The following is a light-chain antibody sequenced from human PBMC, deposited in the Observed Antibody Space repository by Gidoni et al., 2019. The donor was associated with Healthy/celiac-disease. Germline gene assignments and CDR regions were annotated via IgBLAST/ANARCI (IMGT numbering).Light chain of an antibody. V-gene: IGLV1-51*01. Sequence: QSVLTQPPSVSAAPGQKVTISCSGSSSNIGNNFVSWYQQLPGTAPKLIIFDNNKRPSGIPDRFSGSKSGTSATLGITGLQTGDEADYYCGAWDSSLSVPYVFGTGTRVTVL. CDR2: DNN. J-gene: IGLJ1*01. CDR1: SSNIGNNF. CDR3: GAWDSSLSVPYV.